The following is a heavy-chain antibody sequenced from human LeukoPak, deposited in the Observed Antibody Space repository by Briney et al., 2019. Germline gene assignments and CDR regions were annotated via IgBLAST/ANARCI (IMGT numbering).Heavy chain of an antibody. CDR2: ISSSSSYI. CDR1: GFTFSSYS. J-gene: IGHJ4*02. V-gene: IGHV3-21*01. CDR3: ARAAAGLFDY. D-gene: IGHD6-13*01. Sequence: GGSLRLSCAASGFTFSSYSMNWVRQAPGKGLEWVSSISSSSSYIYYADSVKGRFTISRDNAKNSLYLQTNSLRAEDTAVYYCARAAAGLFDYWGQGTLVTVSS.